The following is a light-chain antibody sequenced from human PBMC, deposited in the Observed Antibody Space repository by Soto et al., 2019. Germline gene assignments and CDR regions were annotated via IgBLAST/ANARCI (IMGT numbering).Light chain of an antibody. J-gene: IGLJ1*01. CDR2: EVS. V-gene: IGLV2-14*01. Sequence: ALTQPASVSGSPGQSITISCTGTSSDVGGYNFVSWYQQHPGKAPKLMIYEVSNRPSGVSNRFSGSKSGNTASLTISGLQAEDEADYYCSSYTSSTTLYVFGTGT. CDR1: SSDVGGYNF. CDR3: SSYTSSTTLYV.